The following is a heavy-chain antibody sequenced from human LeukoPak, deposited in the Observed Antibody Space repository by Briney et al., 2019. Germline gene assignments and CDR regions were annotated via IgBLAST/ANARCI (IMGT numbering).Heavy chain of an antibody. CDR3: ARDSSSWYFLLDY. CDR1: GFTFSSYE. V-gene: IGHV3-48*03. CDR2: ISSSGSTI. J-gene: IGHJ4*02. Sequence: TGGSLRLSCAASGFTFSSYEMNWVRQAPGKGLEWVSYISSSGSTIYYADSVKGRFTISRDNSKNTLYLQMNSLRAEDTAVYYCARDSSSWYFLLDYWGQGTLVTVSS. D-gene: IGHD6-13*01.